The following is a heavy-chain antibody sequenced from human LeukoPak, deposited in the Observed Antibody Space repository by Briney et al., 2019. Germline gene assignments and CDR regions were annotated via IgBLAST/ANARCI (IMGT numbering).Heavy chain of an antibody. CDR3: ARGLHYYYYGMDV. V-gene: IGHV3-30-3*01. CDR1: RFTFSSYT. CDR2: ISYDGSNK. D-gene: IGHD3-10*01. Sequence: PGGSLRLSSAASRFTFSSYTMHWVRQAPGKGLEWVAVISYDGSNKYYADSVKGRFTISRDNSKNTLYLQMNSLRAEDTAVYYCARGLHYYYYGMDVWGQGTTVTVSS. J-gene: IGHJ6*02.